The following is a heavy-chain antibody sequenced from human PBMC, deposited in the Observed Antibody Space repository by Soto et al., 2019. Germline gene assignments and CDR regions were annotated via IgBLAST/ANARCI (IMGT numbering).Heavy chain of an antibody. Sequence: SLRLSCAASGFTFSRDALTWVRQAPGKGLEWVSTISGSGDNTHYADSVKGRFTISRDNSKNTVYLQMNSLRVEDTAVYFCAITIYTSGSYSGHWGQGTLVTVSS. D-gene: IGHD3-10*01. CDR3: AITIYTSGSYSGH. CDR2: ISGSGDNT. CDR1: GFTFSRDA. V-gene: IGHV3-23*01. J-gene: IGHJ4*02.